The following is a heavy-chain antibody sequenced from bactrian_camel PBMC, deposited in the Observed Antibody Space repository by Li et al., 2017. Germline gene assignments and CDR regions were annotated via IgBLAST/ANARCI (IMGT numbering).Heavy chain of an antibody. D-gene: IGHD2*01. V-gene: IGHV3S55*01. J-gene: IGHJ6*01. CDR2: LHYDGRT. CDR1: GFTHSSYS. Sequence: HVQLVESGGGSAQAGGSLRLSCVDSGFTHSSYSMGWFRQSSGKKREGVAALHYDGRTSYSPSLMGRFTISKDNAENILYLQMNSLQPDDTAMYYCAAGLKWCRQGYPTADFRYLGQGTQVTVS. CDR3: AAGLKWCRQGYPTADFRY.